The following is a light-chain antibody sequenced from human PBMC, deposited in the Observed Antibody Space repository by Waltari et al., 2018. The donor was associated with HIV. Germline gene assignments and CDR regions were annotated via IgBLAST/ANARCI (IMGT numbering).Light chain of an antibody. J-gene: IGLJ1*01. CDR1: SRDVGAYNY. CDR2: DVT. V-gene: IGLV2-14*03. Sequence: HSALTQPASVSGSPGQSITISCTGTSRDVGAYNYVSWYQQHPANAPKLIIYDVTKRPAGVPNRFSGAKSGNTASLTISGLRAEDEADYYCTSYASGSTPCVFGTGTKVTVL. CDR3: TSYASGSTPCV.